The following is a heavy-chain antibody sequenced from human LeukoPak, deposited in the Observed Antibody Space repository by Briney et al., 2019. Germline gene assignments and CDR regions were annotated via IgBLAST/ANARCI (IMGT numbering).Heavy chain of an antibody. Sequence: GGSLRLSCAASGFTFSSYAMSWVRQAPGKGLEWVSAISGSGGNTYYADSVKGRFTMSRDNSKNALYLQMNSLRAEDTAVYFCAKTVSGSHSYQGGDYWGQGTLVTVST. CDR2: ISGSGGNT. CDR3: AKTVSGSHSYQGGDY. J-gene: IGHJ4*02. CDR1: GFTFSSYA. D-gene: IGHD3-16*02. V-gene: IGHV3-23*01.